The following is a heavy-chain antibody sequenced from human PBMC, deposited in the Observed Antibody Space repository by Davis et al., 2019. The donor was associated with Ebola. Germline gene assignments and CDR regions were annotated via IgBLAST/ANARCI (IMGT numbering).Heavy chain of an antibody. CDR3: AKDKDGYDYYYYGMDV. D-gene: IGHD5-12*01. Sequence: GGSLRLSCAASGFTFSSYAMSWVRQAPGKGLEWVSAISGSGGSTYYADSVKGRFTISRDNSNNTLYLQMNSLRAEDTAVYYCAKDKDGYDYYYYGMDVWGQGTTVTVSS. V-gene: IGHV3-23*01. CDR2: ISGSGGST. CDR1: GFTFSSYA. J-gene: IGHJ6*02.